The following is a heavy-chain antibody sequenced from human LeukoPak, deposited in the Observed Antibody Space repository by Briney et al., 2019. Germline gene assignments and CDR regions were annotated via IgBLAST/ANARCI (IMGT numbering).Heavy chain of an antibody. D-gene: IGHD3-10*01. Sequence: GGSLRLSCAASGLTFSSCAMSWVRQAPGKGLEWVSAISGSGGSTYYADSVKGRFTISRDNSKNTLYLQMNSLKGDDTAVYYCAKDSAFYYIDVWGKGTTVIISS. CDR2: ISGSGGST. J-gene: IGHJ6*03. V-gene: IGHV3-23*01. CDR3: AKDSAFYYIDV. CDR1: GLTFSSCA.